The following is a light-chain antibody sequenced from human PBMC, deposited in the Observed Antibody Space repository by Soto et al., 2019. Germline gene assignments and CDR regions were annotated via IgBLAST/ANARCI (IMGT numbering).Light chain of an antibody. CDR2: DVS. Sequence: QSVLTEPASVSVSPGQSITISCTGTSSDVGAYNHVSWYQHHPCKANKLMIYDVSNRPSGVSNRFSGSKSGYKASLNISGLLAEDEADYYCNSHTISXTRVVGTGTKVXV. CDR1: SSDVGAYNH. J-gene: IGLJ1*01. V-gene: IGLV2-14*01. CDR3: NSHTISXTRV.